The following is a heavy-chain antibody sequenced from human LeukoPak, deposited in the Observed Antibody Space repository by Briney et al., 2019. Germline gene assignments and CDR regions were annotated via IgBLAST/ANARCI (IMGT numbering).Heavy chain of an antibody. CDR1: GFTFSNAW. J-gene: IGHJ4*02. V-gene: IGHV3-15*01. CDR3: TTADWNDGLDY. CDR2: IKSKTDGGTT. D-gene: IGHD1-1*01. Sequence: GGSLRLSCAASGFTFSNAWMSWVRQAPGKGLEWVGRIKSKTDGGTTDYAAPAKGRFTISRDDSKNTLYLQMNSLKTEDTAVYYCTTADWNDGLDYWGQGTLVTVSS.